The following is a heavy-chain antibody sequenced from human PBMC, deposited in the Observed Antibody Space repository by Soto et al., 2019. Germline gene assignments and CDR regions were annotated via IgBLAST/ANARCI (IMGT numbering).Heavy chain of an antibody. CDR1: GGFISSSNYY. D-gene: IGHD3-9*01. CDR2: IFYSGST. J-gene: IGHJ2*01. V-gene: IGHV4-39*01. Sequence: SETLSLTCTVSGGFISSSNYYWGWLRQAPGKELEWIGSIFYSGSTYHSPSLKSRVTMSVDTSKTAFSLQMTYVTAADSAAYYCASHRLVSRYFDLWCRGTLVTVSS. CDR3: ASHRLVSRYFDL.